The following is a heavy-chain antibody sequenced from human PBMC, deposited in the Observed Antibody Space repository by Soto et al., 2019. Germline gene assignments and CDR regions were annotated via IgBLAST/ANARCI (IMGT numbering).Heavy chain of an antibody. D-gene: IGHD6-19*01. CDR1: GGSISDYH. V-gene: IGHV4-59*01. CDR2: VFYSGST. Sequence: PSETLSLICTVSGGSISDYHWSWIRQPPGKGLEWIGYVFYSGSTNYNPSLKSRVTISVDTSKNQFSLRLSSVTAADTAVYYCARVREQWLIRYYFDYWGQGTLVTVSS. J-gene: IGHJ4*02. CDR3: ARVREQWLIRYYFDY.